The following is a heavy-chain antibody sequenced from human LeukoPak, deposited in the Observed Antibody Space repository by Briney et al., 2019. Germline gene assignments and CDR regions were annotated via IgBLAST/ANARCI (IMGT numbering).Heavy chain of an antibody. CDR1: GFTFSSYE. CDR2: ISSSGSTI. J-gene: IGHJ5*02. Sequence: PGGSLRLSCAASGFTFSSYEMNWVRQAPGKGLEWVSYISSSGSTIYYADSVKGRLTISRDNAKNSLYLQMNSLRAEDTAVYYCARVGSSGNWFDPWGQGTLVTVSS. D-gene: IGHD1-26*01. CDR3: ARVGSSGNWFDP. V-gene: IGHV3-48*03.